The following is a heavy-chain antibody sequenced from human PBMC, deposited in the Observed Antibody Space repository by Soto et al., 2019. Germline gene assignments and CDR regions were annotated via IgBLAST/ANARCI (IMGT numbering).Heavy chain of an antibody. CDR2: ISAYNGNT. D-gene: IGHD2-2*01. CDR1: GYTFTNYG. Sequence: GASVKVSCKASGYTFTNYGISWVRQAPGQGLEWMGWISAYNGNTDYAQKLQGRVTMTTDTSMSTAYMELRSLRSDDTAVYYCARVGAYCVSTSCHDYWGQGTLVTVSS. V-gene: IGHV1-18*01. J-gene: IGHJ4*02. CDR3: ARVGAYCVSTSCHDY.